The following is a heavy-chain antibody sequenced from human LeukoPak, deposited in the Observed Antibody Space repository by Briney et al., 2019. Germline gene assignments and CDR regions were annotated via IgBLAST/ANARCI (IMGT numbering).Heavy chain of an antibody. D-gene: IGHD3-9*01. V-gene: IGHV3-11*01. Sequence: PGGSLRLSCAASGSSFSDYYMSWIRQAPGKGLEWVSWVSFISSPGSTTYYADSVKGRFTISRDNAKNSLYLQMNSLSAGDTAVYYCARGGGYDSGYPRYFDLWGRGTLVTVSS. CDR3: ARGGGYDSGYPRYFDL. J-gene: IGHJ2*01. CDR2: ISSPGSTT. CDR1: GSSFSDYY.